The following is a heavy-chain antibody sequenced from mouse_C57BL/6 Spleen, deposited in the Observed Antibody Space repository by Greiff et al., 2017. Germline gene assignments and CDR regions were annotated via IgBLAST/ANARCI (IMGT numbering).Heavy chain of an antibody. Sequence: EVKLMESGGGLVKPGGSLKLSCAASGFTFSSYAMSWVRQTPEKRLEWVATISDGGSYTYYPDNVKGRFTISRDNAKNNLYLQMSHLKSEDTAMYYCARDQTIRRMVTPYYYAMDYWGQGTSVTVSA. CDR2: ISDGGSYT. CDR1: GFTFSSYA. D-gene: IGHD2-3*01. V-gene: IGHV5-4*01. J-gene: IGHJ4*01. CDR3: ARDQTIRRMVTPYYYAMDY.